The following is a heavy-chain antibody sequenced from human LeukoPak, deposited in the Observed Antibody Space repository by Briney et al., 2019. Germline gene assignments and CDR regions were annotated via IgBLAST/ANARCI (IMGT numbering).Heavy chain of an antibody. CDR1: GFTFSSYA. Sequence: GGSLRLSCAASGFTFSSYAMSWVRQAPGKGLEWVSAISGSGGSTYYADSVKGRFTISRDNSKNTLYLQMNSLRAGDTAVYYCAKEGYYDILTGYFSHDAFDIWGQGTMVTVSS. CDR3: AKEGYYDILTGYFSHDAFDI. V-gene: IGHV3-23*01. J-gene: IGHJ3*02. D-gene: IGHD3-9*01. CDR2: ISGSGGST.